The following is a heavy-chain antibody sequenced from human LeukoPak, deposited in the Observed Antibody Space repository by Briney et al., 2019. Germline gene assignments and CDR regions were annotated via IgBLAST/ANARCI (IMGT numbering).Heavy chain of an antibody. Sequence: GSLRLSCAASGFTFNNYAMNWVRQAPGKGLEWVSAISSGGSSTYYPDSVKGRFTISRDNSKNTLSLQMNSLRGEDTAVYYCAKDKHYCSSASCYLYYFDYWGQGTLVTVSS. CDR1: GFTFNNYA. J-gene: IGHJ4*02. CDR2: ISSGGSST. D-gene: IGHD2-2*01. V-gene: IGHV3-23*01. CDR3: AKDKHYCSSASCYLYYFDY.